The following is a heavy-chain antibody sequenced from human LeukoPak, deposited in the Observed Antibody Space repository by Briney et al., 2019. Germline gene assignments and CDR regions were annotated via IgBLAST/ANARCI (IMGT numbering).Heavy chain of an antibody. J-gene: IGHJ4*02. CDR3: ARNITLLIPAGYFDY. CDR1: GGSISSGCYY. Sequence: PSETLSLTCTVSGGSISSGCYYWAWIRQPPGKGLEWIGSIYNSWSTSYNPSLKSRVAMSVDTSKNQFSLRLSSVTAADTAVYYCARNITLLIPAGYFDYWGQGTLVAVSS. V-gene: IGHV4-39*01. D-gene: IGHD6-13*01. CDR2: IYNSWST.